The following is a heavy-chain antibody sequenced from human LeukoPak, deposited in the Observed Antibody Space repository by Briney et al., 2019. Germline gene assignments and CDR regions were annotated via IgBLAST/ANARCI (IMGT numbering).Heavy chain of an antibody. CDR2: IYPGDSDT. D-gene: IGHD2-2*01. CDR1: GYSFTSYW. Sequence: PGESLKISCKGSGYSFTSYWIGWVRQMPGKGLEWMGIIYPGDSDTRYSPSFQGQVTISADKSISTAYLQWSSLKASDTAMYYCARRRIVVVPAAKLGDYYYYYYRDVWGKGTTVTVSS. CDR3: ARRRIVVVPAAKLGDYYYYYYRDV. V-gene: IGHV5-51*01. J-gene: IGHJ6*03.